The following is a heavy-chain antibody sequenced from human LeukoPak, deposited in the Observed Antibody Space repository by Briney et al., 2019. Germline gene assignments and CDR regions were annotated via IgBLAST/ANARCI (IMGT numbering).Heavy chain of an antibody. V-gene: IGHV1-69*04. CDR2: IIPILGIA. CDR1: GGTFSSYA. Sequence: SVKVSCKASGGTFSSYAISWVRQAPGQGLEWMGRIIPILGIANYAQKFQGRVTITADKSTSTAYMELSSLRSEDTAVYYCARRKINYYDSSGHTDAFDIWGQGTMVTVSS. D-gene: IGHD3-22*01. J-gene: IGHJ3*02. CDR3: ARRKINYYDSSGHTDAFDI.